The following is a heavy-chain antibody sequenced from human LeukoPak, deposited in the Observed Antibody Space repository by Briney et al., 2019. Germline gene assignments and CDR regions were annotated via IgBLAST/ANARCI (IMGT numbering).Heavy chain of an antibody. V-gene: IGHV1-69*05. D-gene: IGHD4-17*01. J-gene: IGHJ5*02. CDR3: ARDVHGDYGSGWFDP. CDR2: IMPLFGTA. Sequence: SVKVSCKTSGGAFNNSAISWVRQAPGQGLEWLGGIMPLFGTAGYAQKFQGRVTITKDESTRTVYLELTSLTSDDTAVYYCARDVHGDYGSGWFDPWGQGTLVSVSS. CDR1: GGAFNNSA.